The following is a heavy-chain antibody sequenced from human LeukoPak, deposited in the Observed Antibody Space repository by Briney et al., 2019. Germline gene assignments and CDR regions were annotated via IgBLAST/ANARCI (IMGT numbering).Heavy chain of an antibody. D-gene: IGHD3-3*01. CDR3: ARHYTDVAFWSGYNQPYYFDY. CDR2: ISYSGST. J-gene: IGHJ4*02. CDR1: GGSISSTSYY. Sequence: TLSLTCTVSGGSISSTSYYWGWIRPPPGKGLEWIGTISYSGSTNYNPSLKSRVTISVDTSKNQFSLKLSSVTAADTAVYYCARHYTDVAFWSGYNQPYYFDYWGQGTLVTVS. V-gene: IGHV4-39*01.